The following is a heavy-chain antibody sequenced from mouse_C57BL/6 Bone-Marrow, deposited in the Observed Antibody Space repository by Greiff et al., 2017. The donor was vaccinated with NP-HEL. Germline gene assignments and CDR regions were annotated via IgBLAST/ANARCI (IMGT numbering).Heavy chain of an antibody. CDR2: IDPEDGET. D-gene: IGHD2-5*01. CDR1: GFNIKDYY. Sequence: VQLKESGAELVKPGASVKLSCTASGFNIKDYYMHWVKQRTEQGLEWIGRIDPEDGETKYAPEFQGKATITADTSSNTAYLQLSSLTSEDTAVYYCARDSNYFAYWGQGTLVTVSA. CDR3: ARDSNYFAY. V-gene: IGHV14-2*01. J-gene: IGHJ3*01.